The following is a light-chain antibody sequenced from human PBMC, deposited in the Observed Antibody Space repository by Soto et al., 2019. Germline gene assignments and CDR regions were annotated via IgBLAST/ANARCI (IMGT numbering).Light chain of an antibody. V-gene: IGKV1-39*01. CDR2: AAS. CDR1: ESIASH. Sequence: DIQMTQSPSSLSASVGDRVTITCRASESIASHLNWYHQRPGKAPKLLIYAASTLQNGVPSRFSGGGSGTDFTLTTINLQPADCVTYYCQQTYSTLSLTFGLGTRVEI. CDR3: QQTYSTLSLT. J-gene: IGKJ5*01.